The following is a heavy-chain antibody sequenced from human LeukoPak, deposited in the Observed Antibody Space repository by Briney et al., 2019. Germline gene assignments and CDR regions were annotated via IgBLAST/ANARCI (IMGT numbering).Heavy chain of an antibody. CDR2: INVGNGDT. CDR1: GYTFTSYV. V-gene: IGHV1-3*01. CDR3: ARDRGGTGDFDY. J-gene: IGHJ4*02. Sequence: GASVKVPCKASGYTFTSYVMHWVRRAPGQRLEWMGWINVGNGDTKYSQRFQGRVTIARDTSANTAYMELSSLRSEDTAVYYCARDRGGTGDFDYWGQGTLVTVSS. D-gene: IGHD1-1*01.